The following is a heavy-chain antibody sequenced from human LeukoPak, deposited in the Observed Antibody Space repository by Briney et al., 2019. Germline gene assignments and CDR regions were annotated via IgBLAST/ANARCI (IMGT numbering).Heavy chain of an antibody. Sequence: SETLSLTCTVSGGSISNYWWSWIRQPPGKGLEWIGYVFDSGGTNYNPSLKSRVTISVDTSKKQFSLKLSSVTAADTAVYYCARAITIFGVVIPPYFDYWGQGTLVTVSS. D-gene: IGHD3-3*01. CDR2: VFDSGGT. V-gene: IGHV4-59*12. CDR3: ARAITIFGVVIPPYFDY. J-gene: IGHJ4*02. CDR1: GGSISNYW.